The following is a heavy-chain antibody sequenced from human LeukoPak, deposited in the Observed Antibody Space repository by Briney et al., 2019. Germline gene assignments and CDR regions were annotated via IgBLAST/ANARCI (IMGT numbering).Heavy chain of an antibody. J-gene: IGHJ6*03. CDR2: IKQDGSEK. D-gene: IGHD2-2*01. CDR3: ARAGVVPAAWSYYYYYYIGV. CDR1: GFTFGIYY. V-gene: IGHV3-7*01. Sequence: GGSLRLSCAASGFTFGIYYMNWVRQAPGKGLEWVANIKQDGSEKYYVDSVKGRFTISRDNAKNSLYLQMNSLRAEDTAVYYCARAGVVPAAWSYYYYYYIGVWGKGTTVTVSS.